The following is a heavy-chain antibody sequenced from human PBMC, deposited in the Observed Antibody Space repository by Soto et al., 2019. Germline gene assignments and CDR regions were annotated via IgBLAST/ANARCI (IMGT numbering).Heavy chain of an antibody. V-gene: IGHV3-9*01. D-gene: IGHD3-10*01. CDR2: ISWNSGSI. CDR1: GFTFDDYA. Sequence: PGGSLRLSCAASGFTFDDYAMHWVRQAPGKGLEWVSGISWNSGSIGYADSVKGRFTISRDNAKNSLYLQMNSLRAEDTALYYCAKDSGSGSFLKANWFDPWGQGTLVTVSS. CDR3: AKDSGSGSFLKANWFDP. J-gene: IGHJ5*02.